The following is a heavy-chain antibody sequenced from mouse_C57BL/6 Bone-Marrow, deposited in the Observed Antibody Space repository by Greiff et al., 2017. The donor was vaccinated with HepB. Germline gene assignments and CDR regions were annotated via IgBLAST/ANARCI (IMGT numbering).Heavy chain of an antibody. Sequence: EVKLVESGGGLVQPGGSLKLSCAASGFTFSDYYMYWVRQTPEKRLEWVAYISNGGGSTYYPDTVKGRFTFSRDNAKNTLYLQMSRLKSEDTAMYYCAVQYGYPFAYWGQGTLVTVSA. CDR2: ISNGGGST. J-gene: IGHJ3*01. D-gene: IGHD2-2*01. CDR1: GFTFSDYY. CDR3: AVQYGYPFAY. V-gene: IGHV5-12*01.